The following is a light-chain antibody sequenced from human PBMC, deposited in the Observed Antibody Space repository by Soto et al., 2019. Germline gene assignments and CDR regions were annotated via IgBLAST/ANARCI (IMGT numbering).Light chain of an antibody. Sequence: EIVLTQSPATLSLSPGERATLSCRASQSVSIYLAWYQQTPGQAPRLLIYGASTRATGIPVRFSGSASGTEFTLTISSLQSEDFTVYYCQQYNRWPLTFGQGTKVDIK. CDR1: QSVSIY. V-gene: IGKV3-15*01. CDR2: GAS. J-gene: IGKJ1*01. CDR3: QQYNRWPLT.